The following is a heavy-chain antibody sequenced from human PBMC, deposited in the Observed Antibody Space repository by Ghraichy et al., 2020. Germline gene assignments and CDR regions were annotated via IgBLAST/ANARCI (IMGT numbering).Heavy chain of an antibody. D-gene: IGHD6-19*01. CDR3: ARQDSSGWLARAPFDY. CDR2: VYYSGST. Sequence: SETLSLTCTVTGGSISSISYYWGWIRQPPGKGLEWIGSVYYSGSTYYNPSLKSRVTTSVDTSKNQFSLKLTSVTAADTAVYYCARQDSSGWLARAPFDYWGQGTLVTVSS. J-gene: IGHJ4*02. V-gene: IGHV4-39*01. CDR1: GGSISSISYY.